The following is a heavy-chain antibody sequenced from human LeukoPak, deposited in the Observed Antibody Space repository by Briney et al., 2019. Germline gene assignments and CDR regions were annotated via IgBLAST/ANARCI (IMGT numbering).Heavy chain of an antibody. V-gene: IGHV4-39*01. Sequence: NPSEPLSLTCTVSSGSITSTSYCWGWIRQPPGKGLEWIGGIIYSGNTYYNPSLKSRVSISVDTTKNQFSLKLTSVTAADTAVYFCARHFHGSGYVVDFWGQGTLATVSS. CDR3: ARHFHGSGYVVDF. CDR1: SGSITSTSYC. J-gene: IGHJ4*02. D-gene: IGHD6-13*01. CDR2: IIYSGNT.